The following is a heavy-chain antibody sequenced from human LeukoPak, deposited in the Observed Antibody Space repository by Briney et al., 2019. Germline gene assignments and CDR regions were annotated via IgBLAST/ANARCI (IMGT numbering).Heavy chain of an antibody. Sequence: ASVKVSCKASGYTFIHYYIHWMRQAPGQGLEWMGWMNPNSGNTGYAQKFQGRVTITRNTSISTAYMELSSLRSEDTAVYYCARDPPDPWGQGTLVTVSS. J-gene: IGHJ5*02. V-gene: IGHV1-8*03. CDR2: MNPNSGNT. CDR1: GYTFIHYY. CDR3: ARDPPDP.